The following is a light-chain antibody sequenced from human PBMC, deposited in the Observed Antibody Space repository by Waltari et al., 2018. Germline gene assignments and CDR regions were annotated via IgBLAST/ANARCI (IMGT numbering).Light chain of an antibody. CDR2: DDS. V-gene: IGLV3-21*02. Sequence: SYVLTQPPSVSVAPGQTARITCGGDNIGSKTVHWYQQKPGQAPVLVVYDDSDRPSGIPERFSGSNSGIPATLTIIRVEAGDEADYYCQVWDSSSDHLYVFGTGTKVTVL. CDR1: NIGSKT. J-gene: IGLJ1*01. CDR3: QVWDSSSDHLYV.